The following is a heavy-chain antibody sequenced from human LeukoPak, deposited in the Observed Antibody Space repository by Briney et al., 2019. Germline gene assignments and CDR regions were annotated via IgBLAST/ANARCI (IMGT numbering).Heavy chain of an antibody. CDR2: IFPSGGEI. CDR1: GFTFSSYS. Sequence: GGSLRLSCAASGFTFSSYSMSWVRQAPGKGLEWVSSIFPSGGEIHYADSVRGRFTISRDNSKSTLSLQMNSLRAEDTAIYYCATYRQVLLSFESWGQGTLGTVSA. D-gene: IGHD2/OR15-2a*01. CDR3: ATYRQVLLSFES. V-gene: IGHV3-23*01. J-gene: IGHJ4*02.